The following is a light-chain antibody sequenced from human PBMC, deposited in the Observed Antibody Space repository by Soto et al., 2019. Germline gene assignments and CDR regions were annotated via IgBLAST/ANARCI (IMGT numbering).Light chain of an antibody. CDR1: QSVSSQ. V-gene: IGKV3-11*01. J-gene: IGKJ5*01. CDR2: DVS. CDR3: QQRHMWPIT. Sequence: EIVLTQSPCTLSLSPGERATLSCRASQSVSSQLAWYQQKPGQTPRLLIYDVSNRATGISARFSGSGSGTDFTLTISSLEPEGSAVYYCQQRHMWPITFGQGTRLEIK.